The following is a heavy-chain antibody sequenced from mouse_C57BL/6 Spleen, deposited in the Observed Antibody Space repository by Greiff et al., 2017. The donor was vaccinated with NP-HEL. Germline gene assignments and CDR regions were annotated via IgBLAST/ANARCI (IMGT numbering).Heavy chain of an antibody. J-gene: IGHJ3*01. Sequence: EVQRVESGGDLVKPGGSLKLSCAASGFTFSSYGMSWVRQTPDKRLEWVATISSGGSYTYYPDSVKGRFTISRDNAKNTLYLQMSSLKSEDTAMYYCASYYYGSSYWFAYWGQGTLVTVSA. V-gene: IGHV5-6*01. D-gene: IGHD1-1*01. CDR1: GFTFSSYG. CDR3: ASYYYGSSYWFAY. CDR2: ISSGGSYT.